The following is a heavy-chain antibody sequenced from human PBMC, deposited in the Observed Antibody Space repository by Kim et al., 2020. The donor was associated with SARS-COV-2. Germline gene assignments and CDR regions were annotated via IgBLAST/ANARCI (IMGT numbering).Heavy chain of an antibody. D-gene: IGHD2-21*02. CDR2: IISSSSYI. Sequence: GGSLRLSCAASGFTFSSYSMNWVRQAPGKGLEWVSSIISSSSYIYYADSVKGRFTISRDNAKNSLYLQMNSLRAEDTAVYYCAWANCGGDCYFDYWGQGTLVTVSS. CDR3: AWANCGGDCYFDY. J-gene: IGHJ4*02. CDR1: GFTFSSYS. V-gene: IGHV3-21*01.